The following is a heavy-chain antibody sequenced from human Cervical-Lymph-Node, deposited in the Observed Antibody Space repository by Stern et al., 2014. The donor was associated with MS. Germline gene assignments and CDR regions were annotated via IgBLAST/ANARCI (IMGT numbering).Heavy chain of an antibody. Sequence: EVQPVESGAEVKTPGESLEISCKGSGYSFTSYWIGWGRQMPGKGLEWMGIIYPGDSDTRYSPSFQGQVTISADKSISTAYLQWSSLKASDTAMYYCARHCAKREQCAFDYWGQGTLVTVSS. CDR3: ARHCAKREQCAFDY. J-gene: IGHJ4*02. D-gene: IGHD6-19*01. CDR1: GYSFTSYW. CDR2: IYPGDSDT. V-gene: IGHV5-51*01.